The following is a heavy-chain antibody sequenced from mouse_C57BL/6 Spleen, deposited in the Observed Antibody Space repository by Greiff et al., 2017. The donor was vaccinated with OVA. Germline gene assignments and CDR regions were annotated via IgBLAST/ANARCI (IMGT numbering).Heavy chain of an antibody. Sequence: EVMLVESEGGLVQPGSSMKLSCTASGFTFSDYYMAWVRQVPEKGLEWVANINYDGSSTYYLDSLKSRFIISRDNAKNILYLQMSSLKSEDTATYYCARRAYYGSSYWYFDVWGTGTTVTVSS. CDR1: GFTFSDYY. CDR3: ARRAYYGSSYWYFDV. CDR2: INYDGSST. J-gene: IGHJ1*03. D-gene: IGHD1-1*01. V-gene: IGHV5-16*01.